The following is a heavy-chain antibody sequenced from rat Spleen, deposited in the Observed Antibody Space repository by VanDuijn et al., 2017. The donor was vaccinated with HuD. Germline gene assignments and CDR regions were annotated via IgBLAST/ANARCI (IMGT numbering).Heavy chain of an antibody. D-gene: IGHD1-1*01. CDR2: ISYDGSST. Sequence: EVQLVESDGGLVQPGRSLKLSCAASGFTFSDYYMAWVRQAPTKGLEWVATISYDGSSTYYRDSVKGRFTISRDNAKSTLYLQMDSLRSEDTATYYCARGDYYSGDTYVMDAWGQGASVTVSS. V-gene: IGHV5-29*01. CDR3: ARGDYYSGDTYVMDA. J-gene: IGHJ4*01. CDR1: GFTFSDYY.